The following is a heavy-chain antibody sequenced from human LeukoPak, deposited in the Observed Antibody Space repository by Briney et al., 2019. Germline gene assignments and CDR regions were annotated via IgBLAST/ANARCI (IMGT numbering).Heavy chain of an antibody. CDR3: ARDLRIPSSRFSGSYYGPFDY. Sequence: ASVKVSCKASGYTFTSYYMHWVRQASGQGLEWMGIINPSGGSTSYAQKFQGRVTMTRDTSTSTVYMELSSLRSEDTAVYYCARDLRIPSSRFSGSYYGPFDYWGQGTLVTVSS. J-gene: IGHJ4*02. D-gene: IGHD1-26*01. V-gene: IGHV1-46*01. CDR1: GYTFTSYY. CDR2: INPSGGST.